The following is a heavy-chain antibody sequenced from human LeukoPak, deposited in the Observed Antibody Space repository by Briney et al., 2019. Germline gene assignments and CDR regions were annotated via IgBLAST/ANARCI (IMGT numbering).Heavy chain of an antibody. CDR2: INHSGST. CDR3: ARGSREFDY. J-gene: IGHJ4*02. Sequence: SETLSLTCAVYGGSFSGYYWSWIRQSPGKGLEWIGGINHSGSTNYNPSLKSRVTISVDTSKNQFSLKLSSVTAADTAVYYCARGSREFDYWGQGALVTVSS. V-gene: IGHV4-34*01. CDR1: GGSFSGYY.